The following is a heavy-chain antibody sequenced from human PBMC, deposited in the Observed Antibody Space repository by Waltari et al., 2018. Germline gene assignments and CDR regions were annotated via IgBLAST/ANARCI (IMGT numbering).Heavy chain of an antibody. Sequence: VQLVQSGAEVTKPGESLTLSCKTSGHSFSTHYIAWVRQVPGKGLEWVGLTYPAASDSTISPSFQGQVVISVDKSTNTTCLQWRSLKASDSAMYYCASGYYSRPIDFWGQGTLVSVSS. CDR1: GHSFSTHY. D-gene: IGHD2-21*01. CDR2: TYPAASDS. J-gene: IGHJ4*02. CDR3: ASGYYSRPIDF. V-gene: IGHV5-51*01.